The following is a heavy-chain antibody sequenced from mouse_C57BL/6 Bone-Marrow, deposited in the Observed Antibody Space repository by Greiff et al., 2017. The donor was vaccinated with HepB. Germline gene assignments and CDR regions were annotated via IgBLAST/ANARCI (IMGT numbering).Heavy chain of an antibody. CDR2: IHPNSGST. V-gene: IGHV1-64*01. J-gene: IGHJ1*03. CDR1: GYTFTSYW. D-gene: IGHD2-3*01. CDR3: FYDGYYSWYFDV. Sequence: LVESGAELVKPGASVKLSCKASGYTFTSYWMHWVKQRPGQGLEWIGMIHPNSGSTNYNEKFTSKATLTVDKSSSTAYMQLSSLTSEDSAVYYCFYDGYYSWYFDVWGTGTTVTVSS.